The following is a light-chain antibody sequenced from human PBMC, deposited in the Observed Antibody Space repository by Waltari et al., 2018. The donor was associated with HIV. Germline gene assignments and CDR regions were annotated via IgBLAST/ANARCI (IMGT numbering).Light chain of an antibody. CDR2: RNN. Sequence: SVLTQPPSASGTPGQRVTISCSGSTSNIGSNYVFWYQHLPGTAPKLLIHRNNQRPSGVPARFSGSTSGTSASLAISGLRSEDEADYYCVAWDDSLGGVVVGGGTKVAVL. CDR1: TSNIGSNY. V-gene: IGLV1-47*01. CDR3: VAWDDSLGGVV. J-gene: IGLJ2*01.